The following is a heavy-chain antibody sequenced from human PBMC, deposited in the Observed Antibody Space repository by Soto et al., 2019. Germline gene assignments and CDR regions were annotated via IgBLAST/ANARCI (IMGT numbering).Heavy chain of an antibody. CDR1: GGSISSSSYY. D-gene: IGHD4-17*01. Sequence: SETLSLTCTVSGGSISSSSYYWAWIRQPPGKGLEWIGSIYYSGSTYYNPSLKSRVTISVDTSKNQFSLNLSSVTAADTAVYYCARRYGASFDYWGQGTLVTVSS. CDR2: IYYSGST. CDR3: ARRYGASFDY. J-gene: IGHJ4*02. V-gene: IGHV4-39*01.